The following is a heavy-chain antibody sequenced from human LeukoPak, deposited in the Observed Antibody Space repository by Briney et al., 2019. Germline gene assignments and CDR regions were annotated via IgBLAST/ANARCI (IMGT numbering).Heavy chain of an antibody. CDR3: AKEREYCSSGSCHYDLDV. V-gene: IGHV4-59*01. J-gene: IGHJ6*02. Sequence: PSETLSLTCTVSGDSMKSYYWTWIRQPPGKGLEWIGYIYYTGSTNYNPSLKSRVTISVDTSKNQLSLKLSSVTAADTAVYYCAKEREYCSSGSCHYDLDVWGQGTTVTVSS. D-gene: IGHD2-15*01. CDR2: IYYTGST. CDR1: GDSMKSYY.